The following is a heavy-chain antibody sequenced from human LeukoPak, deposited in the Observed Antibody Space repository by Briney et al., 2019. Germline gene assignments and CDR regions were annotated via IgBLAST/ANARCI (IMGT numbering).Heavy chain of an antibody. CDR3: ARFLAVVVPAAAYYYFDY. CDR2: ISAYNGNT. CDR1: GYTFTSYG. J-gene: IGHJ4*02. D-gene: IGHD2-2*01. V-gene: IGHV1-18*01. Sequence: GASVKVSCKASGYTFTSYGISWVRQAPGQGLEWMGWISAYNGNTNYAQKLQGRVTMTTDTSTSTAYMELRSLRSDDTAVYYCARFLAVVVPAAAYYYFDYWGQGTLITVSS.